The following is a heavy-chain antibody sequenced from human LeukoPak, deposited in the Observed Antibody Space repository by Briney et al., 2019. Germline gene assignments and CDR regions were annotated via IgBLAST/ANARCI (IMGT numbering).Heavy chain of an antibody. CDR1: GFTFSSYA. J-gene: IGHJ6*04. CDR3: AKAYLYCSSTSCPSGPRYYGMDV. Sequence: GGSLRLSCAASGFTFSSYAMSWVRQAPGKGLEWVSAISGSGGSTYYADSVKGRFTISRDNSKNTLYLQMNSLRAEDTAVYYCAKAYLYCSSTSCPSGPRYYGMDVWGKGTTVTVS. CDR2: ISGSGGST. V-gene: IGHV3-23*01. D-gene: IGHD2-2*01.